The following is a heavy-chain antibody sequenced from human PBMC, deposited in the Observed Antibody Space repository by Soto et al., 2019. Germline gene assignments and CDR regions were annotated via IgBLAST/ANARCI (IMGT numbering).Heavy chain of an antibody. CDR1: GGTFSSYA. V-gene: IGHV1-69*13. CDR3: ARDGALYYDILTGSSWFDP. Sequence: GASVKVSCKASGGTFSSYAISWVRQAPGQGLEWMGGIIPIFGTANYAQKFQGRVTITADESTSTAYMELSSLRSEDTAVYYCARDGALYYDILTGSSWFDPWGQGTLVTVSS. J-gene: IGHJ5*02. CDR2: IIPIFGTA. D-gene: IGHD3-9*01.